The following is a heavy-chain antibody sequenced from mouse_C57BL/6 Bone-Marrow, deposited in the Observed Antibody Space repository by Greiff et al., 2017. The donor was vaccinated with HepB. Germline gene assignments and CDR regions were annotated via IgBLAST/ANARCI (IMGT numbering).Heavy chain of an antibody. CDR1: EYEFPSHD. J-gene: IGHJ1*03. D-gene: IGHD1-1*01. V-gene: IGHV5-2*01. Sequence: EVKLMESGGGLVQPGESLKLSCESNEYEFPSHDMSWVRKTPEKRLELVAAINSDGGSTYYPDTMERRFIISRDNTKKTLYLQMSSLRSEDTALYYCARPFYYGSSYKYFDVWGTGTTVTVSS. CDR2: INSDGGST. CDR3: ARPFYYGSSYKYFDV.